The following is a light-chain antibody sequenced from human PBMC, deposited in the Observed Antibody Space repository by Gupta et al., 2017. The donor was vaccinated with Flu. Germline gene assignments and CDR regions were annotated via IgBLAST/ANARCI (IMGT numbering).Light chain of an antibody. J-gene: IGKJ2*01. CDR2: DAS. Sequence: EIVLTQSPATLSLSPGDRATLSCRASQSVSSYLAWYQQKPGQAPRLLIYDASNRATGIPARFSGSGSGTDFTLTISSLEPEDFATYYCQQRSNWPPGYTFGQGTNLEIK. CDR3: QQRSNWPPGYT. CDR1: QSVSSY. V-gene: IGKV3-11*01.